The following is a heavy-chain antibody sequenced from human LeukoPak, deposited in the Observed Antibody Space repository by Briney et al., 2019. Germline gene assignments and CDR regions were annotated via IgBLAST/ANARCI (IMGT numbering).Heavy chain of an antibody. Sequence: SETLSLTCTVSGGSISSYYWSWIRQPPGKGLEWIGYIYYSGSTNYNPSLKSRVTISEDTAKNQFSLKLSSVTAADTAVYFCARVASLGRCMDVWGQGTTVTVSS. CDR1: GGSISSYY. D-gene: IGHD3-16*01. CDR2: IYYSGST. J-gene: IGHJ6*02. V-gene: IGHV4-59*08. CDR3: ARVASLGRCMDV.